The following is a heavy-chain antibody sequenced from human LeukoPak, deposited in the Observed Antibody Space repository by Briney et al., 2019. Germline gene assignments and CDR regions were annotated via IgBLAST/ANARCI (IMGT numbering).Heavy chain of an antibody. CDR3: ARGLVYYDFWSGYYSFWFDP. J-gene: IGHJ5*02. D-gene: IGHD3-3*01. CDR2: INHSGST. CDR1: GGSFSGYY. V-gene: IGHV4-34*01. Sequence: PSETLSLTCAVYGGSFSGYYWSWIRQPPGKGLEWIGEINHSGSTNYNPSLESRVTISVDTSKNQFSLKLSSVTAADTAVYYCARGLVYYDFWSGYYSFWFDPWGQGTLVTVSS.